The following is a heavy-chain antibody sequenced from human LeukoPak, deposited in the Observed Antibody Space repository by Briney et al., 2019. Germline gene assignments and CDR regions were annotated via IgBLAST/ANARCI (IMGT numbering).Heavy chain of an antibody. CDR1: GGSLSGYY. J-gene: IGHJ3*02. CDR2: INHSGST. V-gene: IGHV4-34*01. D-gene: IGHD4-23*01. Sequence: SETLSLTCAVYGGSLSGYYWSWLRQPLGKGLEWIGEINHSGSTNYNPSLKSRVTISVDTSKNQFSLKLSSVTAADTAVYYCARGPRWSHAFDIWGQGTMVTVSS. CDR3: ARGPRWSHAFDI.